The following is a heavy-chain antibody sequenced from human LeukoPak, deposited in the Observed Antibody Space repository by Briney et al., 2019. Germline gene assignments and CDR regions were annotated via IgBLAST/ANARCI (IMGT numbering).Heavy chain of an antibody. CDR3: ATPGVVATIFAQVY. V-gene: IGHV3-23*01. CDR1: GFTFSSYA. CDR2: ISGSGGST. J-gene: IGHJ4*02. Sequence: PGGSLRLSCAASGFTFSSYAMSWVRQAPGKGLEWVSAISGSGGSTYYADSVKGRFTISRDDSKNTLYLQMNSLRAEDTAVYYCATPGVVATIFAQVYWGQGTLVTVSS. D-gene: IGHD5-12*01.